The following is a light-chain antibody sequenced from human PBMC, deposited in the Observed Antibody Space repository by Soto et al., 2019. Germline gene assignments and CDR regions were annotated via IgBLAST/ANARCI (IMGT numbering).Light chain of an antibody. J-gene: IGKJ5*01. V-gene: IGKV3-20*01. Sequence: ESVLTQSPGILSLSPGERATLSCRTSQSINSYYLTWYQQSPGQAPRLLIYNASSRATGIPDRFSGSGSGTDFTLTISRLEPEDFAVYYCQQFARSPPGITFGQGTRLEIK. CDR2: NAS. CDR3: QQFARSPPGIT. CDR1: QSINSYY.